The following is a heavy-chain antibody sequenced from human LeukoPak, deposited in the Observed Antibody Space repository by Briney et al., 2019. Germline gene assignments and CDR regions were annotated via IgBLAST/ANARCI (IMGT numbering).Heavy chain of an antibody. V-gene: IGHV3-53*01. CDR1: GFTVSNNY. CDR2: IYSGDTT. J-gene: IGHJ3*02. Sequence: PGGSLRLSCAASGFTVSNNYMSWVRQAPGKGLEWVSVIYSGDTTYYADSVKGRFTISRDNPKNMLYLQMNSLRPEDTAVYYCARGNYYDSSGPGAFDIWGQGTMVTVSS. CDR3: ARGNYYDSSGPGAFDI. D-gene: IGHD3-22*01.